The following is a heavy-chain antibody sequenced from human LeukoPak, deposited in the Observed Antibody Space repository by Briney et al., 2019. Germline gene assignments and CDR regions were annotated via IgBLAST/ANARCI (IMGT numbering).Heavy chain of an antibody. CDR3: AELGITMIGGV. Sequence: GGTLRLSCAASGFTFSRYEMNWGRHAPGKGLEWGSYISSSGSTIYYADSVKGRFTISRDNAKNSLYVQMNSQSAEGTAVYYCAELGITMIGGVWGKGTTVTISS. D-gene: IGHD3-10*02. J-gene: IGHJ6*04. CDR1: GFTFSRYE. V-gene: IGHV3-48*03. CDR2: ISSSGSTI.